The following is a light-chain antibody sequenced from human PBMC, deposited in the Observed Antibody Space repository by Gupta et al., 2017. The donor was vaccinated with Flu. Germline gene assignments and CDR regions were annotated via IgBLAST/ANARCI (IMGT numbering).Light chain of an antibody. J-gene: IGLJ3*02. CDR1: NIRSEN. CDR3: QVWDTAADHWL. Sequence: GQTASIACGGNNIRSENVNWYQQKPGQAPVLVLYDDDFRPSGIPERFSGSNSGNTATLTIRRVEAGDEADYYCQVWDTAADHWLFGAGTTLTVV. CDR2: DDD. V-gene: IGLV3-21*02.